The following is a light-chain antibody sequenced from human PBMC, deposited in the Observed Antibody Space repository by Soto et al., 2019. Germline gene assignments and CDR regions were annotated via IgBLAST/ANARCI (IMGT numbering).Light chain of an antibody. V-gene: IGKV1-9*01. CDR2: GAS. Sequence: DIQLTQSPSFLSASIGDRVTITCRASQGVSCYLAWYQQKPGKAPKLLIYGASTLQSGVPPRFSGSGSGTEFTLTISSLQPEDFASYYCQQLNSYPITFGQGTRLEI. J-gene: IGKJ5*01. CDR3: QQLNSYPIT. CDR1: QGVSCY.